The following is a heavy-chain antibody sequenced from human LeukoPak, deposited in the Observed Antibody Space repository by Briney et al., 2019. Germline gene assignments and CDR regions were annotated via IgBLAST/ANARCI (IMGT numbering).Heavy chain of an antibody. D-gene: IGHD6-19*01. CDR2: ISSSGSTI. CDR1: GFTFSSYE. Sequence: GGSLRLSCAASGFTFSSYEMSWVRQAPGKGLEWVSYISSSGSTIYYADSVKGRFTISRDNAKNSLYLQMNSLRAEDTAVYYCATLSTRIAVAGGYNWFDPWGQGTLVTVSS. V-gene: IGHV3-48*03. CDR3: ATLSTRIAVAGGYNWFDP. J-gene: IGHJ5*02.